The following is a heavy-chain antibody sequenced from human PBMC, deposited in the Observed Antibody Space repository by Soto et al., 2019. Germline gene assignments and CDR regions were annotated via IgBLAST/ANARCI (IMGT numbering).Heavy chain of an antibody. Sequence: SETLSLTCTVSGGSVSSGSYYWSWIRQPPGKGLEWIGYIYYSGSTNYNPSLKSRVTISVDTSKNQFSLKLSSVTAADTAVYYCARGRPVLRFLEWLLSEWDYWGQGTLVTVSS. CDR1: GGSVSSGSYY. J-gene: IGHJ4*02. CDR2: IYYSGST. V-gene: IGHV4-61*01. D-gene: IGHD3-3*01. CDR3: ARGRPVLRFLEWLLSEWDY.